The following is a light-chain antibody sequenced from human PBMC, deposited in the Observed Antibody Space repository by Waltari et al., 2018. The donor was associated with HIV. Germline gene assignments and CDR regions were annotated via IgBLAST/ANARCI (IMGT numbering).Light chain of an antibody. V-gene: IGLV3-1*01. J-gene: IGLJ2*01. Sequence: NELTQPPSVAVSPGQTASITCSANQLGDKYVSWYQQKPGQSPVLVIYPDNKRPSGIPERYSASLSWNTATLTISGTLPMDEADYYCQTWDRPTVIFGGGTKLTV. CDR1: QLGDKY. CDR3: QTWDRPTVI. CDR2: PDN.